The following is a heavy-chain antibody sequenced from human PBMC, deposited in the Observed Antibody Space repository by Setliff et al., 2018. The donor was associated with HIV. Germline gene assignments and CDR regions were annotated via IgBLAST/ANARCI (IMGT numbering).Heavy chain of an antibody. Sequence: SETLSLTCAVSGGSISSNWWSWVRQSPGKGLEWIGEIYHRGSTHYNPSLQSRVTISVDKSKSQFSLKLNSVTAAATAVYYCGGNGYYSIDHWGQGTLVTVSS. CDR3: GGNGYYSIDH. J-gene: IGHJ4*02. CDR2: IYHRGST. V-gene: IGHV4-4*02. CDR1: GGSISSNW. D-gene: IGHD3-22*01.